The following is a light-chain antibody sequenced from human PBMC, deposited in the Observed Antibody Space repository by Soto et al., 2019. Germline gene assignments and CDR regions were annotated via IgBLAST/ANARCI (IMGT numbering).Light chain of an antibody. J-gene: IGKJ1*01. CDR1: QGVNSR. V-gene: IGKV1D-16*01. Sequence: DVQMAQSPSSLSASVGDRVTIPCRASQGVNSRLGWYQQKPEKARKSLIYGASNWQSGVPSRFIGSGSGTEFTLTISSLQPDDCATYYCQQYHGSSGTFGQGTKVDIK. CDR3: QQYHGSSGT. CDR2: GAS.